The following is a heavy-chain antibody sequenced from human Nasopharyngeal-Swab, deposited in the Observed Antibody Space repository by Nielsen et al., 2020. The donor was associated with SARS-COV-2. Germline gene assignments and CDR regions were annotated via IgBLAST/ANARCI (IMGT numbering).Heavy chain of an antibody. CDR3: AKGGTNWANFDY. CDR1: GFTFDDYA. Sequence: SLKISCAASGFTFDDYAMHWVWQAPGKGLEWVSGISWNSGSIGYADSVKGRFTISRDNAKNSLYLQMNSLRAEDTALYYCAKGGTNWANFDYWGQGTLVTVSS. V-gene: IGHV3-9*01. D-gene: IGHD7-27*01. J-gene: IGHJ4*02. CDR2: ISWNSGSI.